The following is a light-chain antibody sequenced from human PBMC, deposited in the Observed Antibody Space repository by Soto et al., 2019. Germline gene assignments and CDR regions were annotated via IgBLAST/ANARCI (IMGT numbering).Light chain of an antibody. Sequence: QSVLTQPPSASGSPGQSVTFSCTGTSSDVGAYNYVSWYQQHPGKAPKLMIYEVTKRPSGVPDRFSGSKSGNTASLTVSGLQAEDEGDYYCSSYAGDKNVFGTGTKVTVL. CDR1: SSDVGAYNY. J-gene: IGLJ1*01. CDR3: SSYAGDKNV. V-gene: IGLV2-8*01. CDR2: EVT.